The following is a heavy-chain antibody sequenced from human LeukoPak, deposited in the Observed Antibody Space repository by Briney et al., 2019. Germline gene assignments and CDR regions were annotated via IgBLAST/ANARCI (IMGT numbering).Heavy chain of an antibody. CDR3: AKDDLWFGESWDDY. J-gene: IGHJ4*02. CDR1: GFTFSSYA. V-gene: IGHV3-23*01. CDR2: ISGSGGST. D-gene: IGHD3-10*01. Sequence: GGSLRLSCAASGFTFSSYAMSWVRQAPGKGLEWVSAISGSGGSTYYADSVKGRFTISRDNSKNTLYLQMNSLRAEDTAVYYCAKDDLWFGESWDDYWGQGTLVTVSS.